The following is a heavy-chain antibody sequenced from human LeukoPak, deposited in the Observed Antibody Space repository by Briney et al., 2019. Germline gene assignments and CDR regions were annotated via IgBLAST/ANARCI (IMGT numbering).Heavy chain of an antibody. CDR2: ISWNSGSI. Sequence: GGSLRLSCAASGFTFDDYAMHWVRQAPGKGLEWVSGISWNSGSIGYADSVKGRFTISRDNAKNSLYLQTNSLRAEDTALYYCAKDRAVAMEYFQHWGQGTLVTVSS. D-gene: IGHD6-19*01. V-gene: IGHV3-9*01. J-gene: IGHJ1*01. CDR3: AKDRAVAMEYFQH. CDR1: GFTFDDYA.